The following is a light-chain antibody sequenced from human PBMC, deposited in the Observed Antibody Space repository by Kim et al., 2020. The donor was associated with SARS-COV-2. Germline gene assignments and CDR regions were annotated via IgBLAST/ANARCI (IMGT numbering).Light chain of an antibody. J-gene: IGLJ1*01. CDR2: YDS. CDR1: NIGSKS. CDR3: QVWDSTSDPLYV. Sequence: SYELTQPPSVSVAPGKTARITCGGNNIGSKSVHWYQQKPGQAPVLVIYYDSDRPSGIPERFSGSNSGNTATLTISRVEAGDEADYYCQVWDSTSDPLYV. V-gene: IGLV3-21*04.